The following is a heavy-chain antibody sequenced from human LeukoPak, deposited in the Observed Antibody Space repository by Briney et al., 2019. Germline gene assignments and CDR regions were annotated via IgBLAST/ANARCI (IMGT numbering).Heavy chain of an antibody. CDR1: GFTFSSYA. Sequence: GGSLRLSCAASGFTFSSYAMSWVRQAPGKGLEWVSAISGSGGSTYYADSVKGRFTISRDNSKSTLYLQMNSLRAEDTAVYYCAKMGDYYGSIHSFDYWGQGTLVTVSS. CDR2: ISGSGGST. V-gene: IGHV3-23*01. J-gene: IGHJ4*02. CDR3: AKMGDYYGSIHSFDY. D-gene: IGHD3-10*01.